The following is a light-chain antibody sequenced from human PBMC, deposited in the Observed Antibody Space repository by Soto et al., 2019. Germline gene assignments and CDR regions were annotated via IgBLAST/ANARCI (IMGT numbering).Light chain of an antibody. CDR3: QQRSNSWT. CDR1: QSVSSY. J-gene: IGKJ1*01. Sequence: EIVLTQSPATLSLSPGERATLSCRASQSVSSYLAWYKQKPGQAPRLLIYDASSRATGIPARFSGSGSGTDFPLTISSLEPEDFAVYYCQQRSNSWTFGQGTKVDIK. V-gene: IGKV3-11*01. CDR2: DAS.